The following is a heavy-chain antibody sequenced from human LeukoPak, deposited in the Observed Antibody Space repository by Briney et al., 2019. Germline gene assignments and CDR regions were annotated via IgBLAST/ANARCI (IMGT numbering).Heavy chain of an antibody. Sequence: PGGSLRLSCAASGFTFSSYAMSWVRQAPGKGLEWVSAISGSGGSTYYADSVKGRFTISRDNAKNSLYLQMNSLRAEDTAVYYCASIPIRYLGGGGYWGQGTLVTVSS. CDR1: GFTFSSYA. J-gene: IGHJ4*02. CDR2: ISGSGGST. V-gene: IGHV3-23*01. CDR3: ASIPIRYLGGGGY. D-gene: IGHD2-2*01.